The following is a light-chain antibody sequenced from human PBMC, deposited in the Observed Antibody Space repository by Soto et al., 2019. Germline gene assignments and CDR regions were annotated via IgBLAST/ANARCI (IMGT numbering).Light chain of an antibody. CDR3: QQRTNWPPLT. J-gene: IGKJ4*01. V-gene: IGKV3D-15*01. Sequence: IVLTQFPATLSVSPGERATLSCRAGDSIGTNVAWYQHKPGQSPRLLIYNASTRPPVVAARFSGSGSGTEFTLTISSLQPEDFAIYYCQQRTNWPPLTFGGGNRVEIK. CDR2: NAS. CDR1: DSIGTN.